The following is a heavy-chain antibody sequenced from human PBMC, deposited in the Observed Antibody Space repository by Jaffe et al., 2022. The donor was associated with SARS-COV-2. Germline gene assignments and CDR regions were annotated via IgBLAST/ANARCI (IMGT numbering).Heavy chain of an antibody. D-gene: IGHD6-25*01. CDR3: ITRSLEQRMVSRDY. CDR2: VRGKIDGGTT. V-gene: IGHV3-15*02. J-gene: IGHJ4*02. Sequence: EVQLVESGGALVKPGGSLRLSCAASGFSFTDAWMSWVRQAPGKGLEWVGRVRGKIDGGTTDYAAPIKDRFTISRDDSKNMLYLQMNSLQTEDTGMYYCITRSLEQRMVSRDYWGQGTLVTVSS. CDR1: GFSFTDAW.